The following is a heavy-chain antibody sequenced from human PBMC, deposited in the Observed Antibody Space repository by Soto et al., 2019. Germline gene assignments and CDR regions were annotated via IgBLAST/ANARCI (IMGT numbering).Heavy chain of an antibody. CDR3: ARVSIPGIYGEDV. V-gene: IGHV1-69*06. CDR2: IIPIFKTA. J-gene: IGHJ6*02. D-gene: IGHD2-2*01. CDR1: GGTFGNYA. Sequence: QQQLVQSGAEVQKPGSSVKVSRKASGGTFGNYAISWVRQSPGQGLEWMGKIIPIFKTANYAQKFPGRITITADRSPRTDIAYMELSSLRSEDTALYYCARVSIPGIYGEDVWGQGTTVTVSS.